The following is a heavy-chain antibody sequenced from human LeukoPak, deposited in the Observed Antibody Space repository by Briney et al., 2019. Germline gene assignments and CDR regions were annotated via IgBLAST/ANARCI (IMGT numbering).Heavy chain of an antibody. J-gene: IGHJ3*02. V-gene: IGHV4-59*08. CDR1: GGSISSYY. D-gene: IGHD3-22*01. Sequence: PSETLSLTCTVSGGSISSYYWSWIRQPPGKGLEWIGYIYYSGSTNYNPSLKSRVTISVDTSKNQFSLKLSSVTAADTAVYYCARRRDDSSGYAEAFDIWGQGTMVTVSS. CDR2: IYYSGST. CDR3: ARRRDDSSGYAEAFDI.